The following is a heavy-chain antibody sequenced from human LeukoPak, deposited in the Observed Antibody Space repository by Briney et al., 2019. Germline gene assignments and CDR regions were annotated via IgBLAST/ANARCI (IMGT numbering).Heavy chain of an antibody. CDR2: IREDGGEK. CDR1: GFTFTKRW. V-gene: IGHV3-7*01. J-gene: IGHJ4*02. Sequence: GGSLRLSCAASGFTFTKRWMSWVRQTKDKGLECVAKIREDGGEKHYVDSVKGRFTISRDNAKNSLYLQMNSLRVDDTAVYYCARDYRGGWNDYWGQGTLVTVSS. CDR3: ARDYRGGWNDY. D-gene: IGHD1-26*01.